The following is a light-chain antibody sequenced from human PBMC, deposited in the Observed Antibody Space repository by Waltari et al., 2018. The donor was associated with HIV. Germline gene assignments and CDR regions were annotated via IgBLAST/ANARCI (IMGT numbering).Light chain of an antibody. CDR1: RSNIGYNY. CDR3: ATWDGGLSAVV. Sequence: QSVLTQPPSVSATPGQKVTISCSGSRSNIGYNYVFWYQQLPGSAPKLLIYDNNKRPSGVPDRFSGSKSGTSAALGITGLRTRDEADYYCATWDGGLSAVVFGGGTKLTVL. CDR2: DNN. V-gene: IGLV1-51*01. J-gene: IGLJ2*01.